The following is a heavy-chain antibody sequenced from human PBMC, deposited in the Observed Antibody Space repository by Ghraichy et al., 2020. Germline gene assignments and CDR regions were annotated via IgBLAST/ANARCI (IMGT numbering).Heavy chain of an antibody. Sequence: GGSLRLSCAASGFTFSSYAMSWVRQAPGKGLEWVSVIKSGGNTYYADSVKGRFTISRDNSKNTLYLQMNSLRAEDTAVYYCAKPYGEYDFPQVSYWGQGTLVTVSS. CDR2: IKSGGNT. J-gene: IGHJ4*02. CDR3: AKPYGEYDFPQVSY. V-gene: IGHV3-23*01. CDR1: GFTFSSYA. D-gene: IGHD4-17*01.